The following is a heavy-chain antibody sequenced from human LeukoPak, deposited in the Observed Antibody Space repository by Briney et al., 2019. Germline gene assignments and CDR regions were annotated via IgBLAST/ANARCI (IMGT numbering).Heavy chain of an antibody. CDR2: IYHSGST. Sequence: PSQTLSLTCTVSGGSISSGGYYWSWIRQPPGKGLEWIGYIYHSGSTYNNPSLKSRVTISVDRSKNQFSLKLSSVTAADTAVYYCARVGELNCSSTSCYEYYYYYMDVWGKGTTVTVSS. CDR3: ARVGELNCSSTSCYEYYYYYMDV. D-gene: IGHD2-2*01. CDR1: GGSISSGGYY. V-gene: IGHV4-30-2*01. J-gene: IGHJ6*03.